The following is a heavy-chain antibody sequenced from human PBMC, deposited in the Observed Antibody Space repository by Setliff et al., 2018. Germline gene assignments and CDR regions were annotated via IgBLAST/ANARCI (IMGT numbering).Heavy chain of an antibody. CDR3: ARVGDSSGWYFSRYSDY. J-gene: IGHJ4*02. V-gene: IGHV4-38-2*02. CDR1: GYSISSGYY. CDR2: IYHSGST. Sequence: SEPLSLTCTVSGYSISSGYYWGWIRQPPGKGLEWIGSIYHSGSTYYNPSLKSRVTISVDTSKNQFSLKLSSVTAADTAVYYCARVGDSSGWYFSRYSDYWGQGTLVTV. D-gene: IGHD6-19*01.